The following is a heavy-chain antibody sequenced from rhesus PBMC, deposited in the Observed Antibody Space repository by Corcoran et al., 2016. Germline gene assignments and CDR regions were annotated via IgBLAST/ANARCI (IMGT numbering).Heavy chain of an antibody. CDR3: ARDAWGGYSQD. Sequence: QVKLQQWGEGLVKPSETLSLTCAVYGGAISAYYYWSWIRQPPGQGLEWLGNIDGNSASTNYNPSLKNRVTISKDTSKNQFSLKLSSVTAADTAVYYCARDAWGGYSQDWGQGVLVTVSS. CDR2: IDGNSAST. D-gene: IGHD1-1*01. CDR1: GGAISAYYY. V-gene: IGHV4-73*01. J-gene: IGHJ4*01.